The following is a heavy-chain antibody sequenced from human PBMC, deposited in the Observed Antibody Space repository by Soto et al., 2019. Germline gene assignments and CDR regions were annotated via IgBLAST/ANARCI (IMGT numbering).Heavy chain of an antibody. V-gene: IGHV1-2*04. CDR2: INPNSGGT. CDR1: GYTFTGYY. J-gene: IGHJ6*02. CDR3: ARDGSIYSGSYSRCDYYGMDV. D-gene: IGHD1-26*01. Sequence: ASVKVSCKASGYTFTGYYMHWVRQAPGQGLEWMGWINPNSGGTNYAQKFQGWVTMTRDTSISTAYMELSRLRSDDTAVYYCARDGSIYSGSYSRCDYYGMDVWGQGTTVTVSS.